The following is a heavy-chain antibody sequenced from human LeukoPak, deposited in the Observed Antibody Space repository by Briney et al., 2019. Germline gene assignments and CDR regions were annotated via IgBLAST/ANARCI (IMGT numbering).Heavy chain of an antibody. CDR3: ASVELATAYFYY. CDR2: INHSGST. CDR1: GGSFSGYY. Sequence: PSETLSLTCAVYGGSFSGYYWSWIRQPPGKGPEWLGEINHSGSTNYNPSLKSRVTISVDTSKNQVSLKVNSVTAADTAVYYCASVELATAYFYYWGQGTLVTVSS. D-gene: IGHD5-18*01. V-gene: IGHV4-34*01. J-gene: IGHJ4*02.